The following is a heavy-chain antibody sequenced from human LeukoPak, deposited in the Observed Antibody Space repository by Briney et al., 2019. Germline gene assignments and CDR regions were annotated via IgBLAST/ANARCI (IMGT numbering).Heavy chain of an antibody. D-gene: IGHD4-17*01. V-gene: IGHV1-24*01. J-gene: IGHJ6*03. CDR3: ATSARNYGDYYYYMDV. CDR2: FDPEDGET. CDR1: GGTFSSYA. Sequence: GASVKVSCKASGGTFSSYAISWVRQAPGQGLEWTGGFDPEDGETIYAQKFQGRVTMTEDTSTDTAYMELSSLRSEDTAVYYCATSARNYGDYYYYMDVWGKGTTVTVSS.